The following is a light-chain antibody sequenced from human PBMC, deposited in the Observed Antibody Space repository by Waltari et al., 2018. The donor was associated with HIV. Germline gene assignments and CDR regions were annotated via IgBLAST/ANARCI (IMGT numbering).Light chain of an antibody. CDR2: GDN. J-gene: IGLJ2*01. V-gene: IGLV3-1*01. CDR1: TLGDRF. CDR3: QAWDSSTLV. Sequence: SYALTQPPSVSVSPGQTASITCSGDTLGDRFTSWYQQKPGQSPVLVIYGDNKRPSGIPERFSGSNSRNTVTLTISGTQAMDEADYYCQAWDSSTLVFAGGTKLTVL.